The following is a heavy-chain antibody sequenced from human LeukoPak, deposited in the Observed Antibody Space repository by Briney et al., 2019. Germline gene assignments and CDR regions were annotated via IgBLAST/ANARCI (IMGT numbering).Heavy chain of an antibody. CDR1: GFTFSSYW. CDR2: ISNSSSYI. CDR3: ARDPNRGYSYLDY. J-gene: IGHJ4*02. D-gene: IGHD5-18*01. V-gene: IGHV3-21*06. Sequence: GGSLRLSCAASGFTFSSYWMHWVRQAPGKGLEWASSISNSSSYIYYADSVKGRFTISRDNAKNSLYLQMSSLRAEDTAVYYCARDPNRGYSYLDYWGQGTLVTVSS.